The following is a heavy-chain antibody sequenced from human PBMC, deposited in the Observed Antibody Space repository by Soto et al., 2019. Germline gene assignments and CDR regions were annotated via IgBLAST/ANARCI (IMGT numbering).Heavy chain of an antibody. V-gene: IGHV3-30-3*01. J-gene: IGHJ6*02. CDR3: ARIELEPTMDV. Sequence: GSLRLSCAASGFTFSSYAMHWVRQAPGKGLEWVAVISYDGSNKYYADSVKGRFTISRDNSKNTLYLQMNSLRAEDTAVYYCARIELEPTMDVWGQGTTVTVSS. CDR2: ISYDGSNK. D-gene: IGHD1-1*01. CDR1: GFTFSSYA.